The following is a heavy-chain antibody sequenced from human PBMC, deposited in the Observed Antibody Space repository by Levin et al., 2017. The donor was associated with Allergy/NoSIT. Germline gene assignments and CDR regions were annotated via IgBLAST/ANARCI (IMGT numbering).Heavy chain of an antibody. CDR1: GFTFSSYG. CDR3: ARPEGYGVHYGLPSAFDN. Sequence: GGSLRLSCAASGFTFSSYGMHWVRQAPGKGLEWVAVIWYDGSNKYYADSVKGRFTISRDNSKNTLYLQMNSLRAEDTAVYFCARPEGYGVHYGLPSAFDNWGQGTMVTVSS. D-gene: IGHD4-17*01. J-gene: IGHJ3*02. CDR2: IWYDGSNK. V-gene: IGHV3-33*01.